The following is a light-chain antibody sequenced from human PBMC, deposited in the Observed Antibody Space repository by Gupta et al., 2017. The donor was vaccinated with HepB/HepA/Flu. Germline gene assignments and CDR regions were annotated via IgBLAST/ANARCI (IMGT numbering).Light chain of an antibody. CDR3: LQDNNRPWT. Sequence: AIQLIQSPSSLSASVGDRVTITCQASQAIGHDLHWYQQKPGKAPRVLIFSGSTLQSGVPSRFSGSGSGTHFTLTISSLQSEDFATYYCLQDNNRPWTFGQGTKV. CDR2: SGS. J-gene: IGKJ1*01. V-gene: IGKV1-6*02. CDR1: QAIGHD.